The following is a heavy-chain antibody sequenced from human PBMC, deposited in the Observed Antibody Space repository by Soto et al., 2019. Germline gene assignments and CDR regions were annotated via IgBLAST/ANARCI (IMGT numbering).Heavy chain of an antibody. D-gene: IGHD3-22*01. CDR3: ARTTGDSSGYSDAFDI. CDR2: IYYSGST. J-gene: IGHJ3*02. V-gene: IGHV4-59*01. Sequence: SETLSLTCTVSGGSISSYYWSWIRQPPGKGLKWIGYIYYSGSTNYNPSLKSRVTISVDTSKNQFSLKLSSVTAADTAVYYCARTTGDSSGYSDAFDIWGQGTMVTVSS. CDR1: GGSISSYY.